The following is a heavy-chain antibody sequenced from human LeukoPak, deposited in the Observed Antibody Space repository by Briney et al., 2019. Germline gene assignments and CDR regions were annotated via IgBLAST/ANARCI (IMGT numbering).Heavy chain of an antibody. CDR3: AKGDSSGWYVSAFDI. Sequence: AGGSLRLSCAASGFTFDDYAMHWVRQAPGKGLEWVSGISWNSGSIGYADSVKGRFTISRDNARNSLYLQMNSLGAEDTALYYCAKGDSSGWYVSAFDIWGQGTMVTVSS. CDR2: ISWNSGSI. J-gene: IGHJ3*02. V-gene: IGHV3-9*01. D-gene: IGHD6-19*01. CDR1: GFTFDDYA.